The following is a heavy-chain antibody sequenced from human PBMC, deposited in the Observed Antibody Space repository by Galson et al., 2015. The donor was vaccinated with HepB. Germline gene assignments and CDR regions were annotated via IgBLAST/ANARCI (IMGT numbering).Heavy chain of an antibody. CDR3: ARVGETADYGGSPAVPSDAFDI. J-gene: IGHJ3*02. CDR2: ISGSGGST. D-gene: IGHD4-23*01. Sequence: SLRLSCAASGFTFSSYAMSWVRQAPGKGLEWVSAISGSGGSTYYADSVKGRFTISRDNSKNTLYLQMNSLRAEDTAVYYCARVGETADYGGSPAVPSDAFDIWGQGTMVTVSS. CDR1: GFTFSSYA. V-gene: IGHV3-23*01.